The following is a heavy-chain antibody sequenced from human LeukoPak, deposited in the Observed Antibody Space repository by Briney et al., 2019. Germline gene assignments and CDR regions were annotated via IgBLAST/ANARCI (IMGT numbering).Heavy chain of an antibody. D-gene: IGHD2-2*01. CDR3: ARHIVVVPAASGVLDY. Sequence: SVKVSCKASGYTFTSYGISWVRQAPGQGLEWMGKIIPIFGIANYAQKFQGRVTITADKSTSTAYMELSSLRSEDTAVYYCARHIVVVPAASGVLDYWGQGTLVTVSS. CDR2: IIPIFGIA. V-gene: IGHV1-69*04. J-gene: IGHJ4*02. CDR1: GYTFTSYG.